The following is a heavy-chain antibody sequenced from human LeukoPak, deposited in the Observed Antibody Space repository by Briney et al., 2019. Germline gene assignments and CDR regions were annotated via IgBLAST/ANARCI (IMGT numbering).Heavy chain of an antibody. CDR2: ISSSSSTI. V-gene: IGHV3-48*04. CDR3: VTEYSSSWYWFDP. CDR1: GFTFSSYS. Sequence: GGSLRLSCAASGFTFSSYSMNWVRQAPGKGLEWVSYISSSSSTIYYADSVKGRFTISRDNAKNSLYLQMNSLRAEDTAVYYCVTEYSSSWYWFDPWGQGTLVTVSS. J-gene: IGHJ5*02. D-gene: IGHD6-13*01.